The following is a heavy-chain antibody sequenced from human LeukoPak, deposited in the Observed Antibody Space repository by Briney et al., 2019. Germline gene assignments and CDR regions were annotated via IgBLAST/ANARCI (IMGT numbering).Heavy chain of an antibody. D-gene: IGHD6-13*01. CDR3: ARDPRIAAAGTSQYFDY. J-gene: IGHJ4*02. V-gene: IGHV1-46*01. Sequence: WASVKVSCKASGYTFTSYYMHWVRQAPGQGLEWMGIINPSGGSTSYAQKFQGRVTMTRDTSTSTVYMELSSLRSEDTAVYYCARDPRIAAAGTSQYFDYWGQGTLVTVSS. CDR2: INPSGGST. CDR1: GYTFTSYY.